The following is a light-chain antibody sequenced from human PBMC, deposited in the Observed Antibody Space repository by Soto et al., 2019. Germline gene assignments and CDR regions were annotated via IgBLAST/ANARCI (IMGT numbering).Light chain of an antibody. CDR3: QQYNSVPT. CDR2: KAS. Sequence: DIQMTQSPSTLSASVGDRVTITCRASQSISSWLAWYQQKPGKAPKLLIYKASSLESGVPSRFSGSGSGTDFTLTISSLQPDDFATYYCQQYNSVPTFGQGTKVEIK. V-gene: IGKV1-5*03. CDR1: QSISSW. J-gene: IGKJ1*01.